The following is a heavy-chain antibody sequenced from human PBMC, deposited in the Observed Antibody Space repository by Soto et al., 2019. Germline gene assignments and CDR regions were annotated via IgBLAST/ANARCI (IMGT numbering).Heavy chain of an antibody. CDR2: IYHGGST. D-gene: IGHD3-10*01. Sequence: QVQLQESGPGLVKPSGTLSLTCAVSGVSISRSSWWSWVRQPAGKGLEWIGEIYHGGSTYYNPSLKSRVAISVDKPKNQFYLSLRSVTAADTAVYYCAGGFGSGHYDYWGQGTLVSVSS. CDR1: GVSISRSSW. V-gene: IGHV4-4*02. CDR3: AGGFGSGHYDY. J-gene: IGHJ4*02.